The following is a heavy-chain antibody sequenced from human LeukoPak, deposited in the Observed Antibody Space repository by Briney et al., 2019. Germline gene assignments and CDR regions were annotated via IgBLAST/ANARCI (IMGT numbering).Heavy chain of an antibody. D-gene: IGHD4-23*01. CDR3: AKAEGFFGGYYDH. CDR1: GFSFDDYA. Sequence: GGSLRLSCAASGFSFDDYAIHWVRQAPGKGVEWVSGISWNSGNIDYADSVKGRFTISRDNAKNSLYLQMNSLRTEDTAFYYCAKAEGFFGGYYDHWGQGTLVTVSS. CDR2: ISWNSGNI. V-gene: IGHV3-9*01. J-gene: IGHJ4*02.